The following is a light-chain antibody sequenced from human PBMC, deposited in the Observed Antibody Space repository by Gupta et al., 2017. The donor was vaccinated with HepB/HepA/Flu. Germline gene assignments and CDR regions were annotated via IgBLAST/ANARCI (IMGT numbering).Light chain of an antibody. CDR3: QVWDSSSDHPRV. CDR2: YDS. J-gene: IGLJ1*01. Sequence: SYVLTQPPSVSVAPGKTARITCGGNNIGSKGVHWYQQKPGQAPVLVIYYDSDRPSGIPERFSGSNSGNTATLTISRVEAGDEADYYCQVWDSSSDHPRVFGTGTKVTVL. CDR1: NIGSKG. V-gene: IGLV3-21*04.